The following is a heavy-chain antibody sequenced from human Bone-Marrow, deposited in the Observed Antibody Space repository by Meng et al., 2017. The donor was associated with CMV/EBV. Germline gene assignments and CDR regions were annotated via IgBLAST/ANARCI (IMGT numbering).Heavy chain of an antibody. CDR1: TRYG. CDR2: ISAYKGNT. CDR3: ARDRRNYYDSSGYYLPLDY. V-gene: IGHV1-18*01. D-gene: IGHD3-22*01. Sequence: TRYGISWVRQAPGQGLEWMGWISAYKGNTNYAQKLQGRVTMTTDTSTSTAYMELRSLRSDDTAVYYCARDRRNYYDSSGYYLPLDYWGQGTLVTVSS. J-gene: IGHJ4*02.